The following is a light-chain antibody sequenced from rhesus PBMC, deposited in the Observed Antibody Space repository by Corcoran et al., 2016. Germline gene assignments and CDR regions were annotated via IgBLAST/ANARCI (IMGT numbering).Light chain of an antibody. CDR1: QGISNY. Sequence: DIQMTQSPSSLSASVGDRVTITCRASQGISNYLSWYQQYPGKAPKLLIYDASTLQSRVPSRFSGSGSGTDFTLTISNLQPEDFATYYCLQYHSDPWTFGQGTKVEIK. CDR3: LQYHSDPWT. J-gene: IGKJ1*01. V-gene: IGKV1-43*02. CDR2: DAS.